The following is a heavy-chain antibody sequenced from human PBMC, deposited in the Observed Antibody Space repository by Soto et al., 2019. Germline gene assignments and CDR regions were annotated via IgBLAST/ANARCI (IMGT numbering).Heavy chain of an antibody. V-gene: IGHV3-23*01. CDR3: AKRARDLWDYYYYYMDV. D-gene: IGHD3-10*01. Sequence: GGSLRLSCAASGFTFSSYAMSWVRQAPGKGLEWVSAISGSGGSTYYADSVKGRFTISRDNSKNTLYLQMNSLRAEDTAVYYCAKRARDLWDYYYYYMDVWGKGTTVTVSS. J-gene: IGHJ6*03. CDR2: ISGSGGST. CDR1: GFTFSSYA.